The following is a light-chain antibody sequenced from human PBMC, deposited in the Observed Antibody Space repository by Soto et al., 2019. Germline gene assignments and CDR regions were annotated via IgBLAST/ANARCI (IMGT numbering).Light chain of an antibody. Sequence: DIVMTQSPDSLAVSLGERATINCKSSQSLLHSSNNKNYLAWYQQKPGQPPKLLIYWASTRESGVPDRFSGSKSGTDFTLTISSLQAEDVAVYYCQQYYRTPLTFGGGTKVDIK. CDR2: WAS. V-gene: IGKV4-1*01. CDR3: QQYYRTPLT. J-gene: IGKJ4*01. CDR1: QSLLHSSNNKNY.